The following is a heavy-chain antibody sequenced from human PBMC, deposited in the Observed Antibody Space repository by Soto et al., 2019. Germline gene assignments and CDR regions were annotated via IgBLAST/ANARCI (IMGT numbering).Heavy chain of an antibody. CDR1: GYSFTSYW. Sequence: GESLKISCKGSGYSFTSYWIGWVRQMPGKGLEWMGIIYPGDSDTRYSPSFQGQVTISADKSISTAYLQWSSLKASDTAMYYCALIWPDSSGYNYYFDYWGQGTLVTVS. J-gene: IGHJ4*02. D-gene: IGHD3-22*01. CDR2: IYPGDSDT. V-gene: IGHV5-51*01. CDR3: ALIWPDSSGYNYYFDY.